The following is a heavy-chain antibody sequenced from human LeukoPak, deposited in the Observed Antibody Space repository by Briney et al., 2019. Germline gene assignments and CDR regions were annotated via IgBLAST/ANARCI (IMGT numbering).Heavy chain of an antibody. CDR3: AKECKLLPFDC. D-gene: IGHD4-23*01. CDR2: VRYDGDKT. CDR1: GFSFSSYW. J-gene: IGHJ4*02. Sequence: GGSLRLSCAASGFSFSSYWIHWVRQAPDKGLEWVAFVRYDGDKTYYADSVKGRFTISRDNSKTTLYLQMNSLKPEDTAVYYCAKECKLLPFDCWGQGTLVTVSS. V-gene: IGHV3-30*02.